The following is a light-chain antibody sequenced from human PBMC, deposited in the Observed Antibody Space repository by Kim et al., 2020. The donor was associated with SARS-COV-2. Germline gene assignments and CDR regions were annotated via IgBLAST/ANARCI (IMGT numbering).Light chain of an antibody. CDR2: GAS. CDR1: QSVRVTH. CDR3: QQSSASVT. J-gene: IGKJ4*01. Sequence: EVVLTQSPGTLSLSPGERATLSCRASQSVRVTHLAWYQQKPGQAPRLLIFGASHRAAGIPDRFVGSGSGTDFTLTISRLEPEDFVVYYCQQSSASVTFGGWTKVEV. V-gene: IGKV3-20*01.